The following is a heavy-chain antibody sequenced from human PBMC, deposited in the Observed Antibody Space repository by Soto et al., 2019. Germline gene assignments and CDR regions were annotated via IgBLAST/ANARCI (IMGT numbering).Heavy chain of an antibody. D-gene: IGHD3-3*01. V-gene: IGHV1-24*01. CDR1: GYTLTELS. J-gene: IGHJ5*02. Sequence: GASVKVSCKVSGYTLTELSMHWVRQAPGKGLEWMGGFDPEDGETIYAQKFQGRVTMTEDTSTDTAYMELSSLRSEDTAVYYCATAGPPFGVVINGYWFDPWGQGTLVTVSS. CDR2: FDPEDGET. CDR3: ATAGPPFGVVINGYWFDP.